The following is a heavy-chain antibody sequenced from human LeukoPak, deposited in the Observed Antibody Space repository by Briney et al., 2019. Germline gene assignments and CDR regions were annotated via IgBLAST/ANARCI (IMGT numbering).Heavy chain of an antibody. V-gene: IGHV3-21*01. CDR2: ISSSSSYI. CDR3: ARGGIAAAGAYFDY. D-gene: IGHD6-13*01. CDR1: GFTFSSYS. Sequence: NPGGALRLSCAASGFTFSSYSMNWVRQAPGKGLELVSSISSSSSYIYYADSVKGRFTISRDNAKNSLYLQMNSLRAEDTAVYYCARGGIAAAGAYFDYWGQGTLVTVSS. J-gene: IGHJ4*02.